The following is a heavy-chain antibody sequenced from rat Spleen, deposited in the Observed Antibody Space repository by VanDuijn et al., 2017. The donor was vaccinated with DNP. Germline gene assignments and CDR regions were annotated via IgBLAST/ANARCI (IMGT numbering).Heavy chain of an antibody. D-gene: IGHD1-11*01. Sequence: EVQLQESGPGLVKPSQSLSLTCSVTGYSITSAYRWNWIRKFPGNKLEWMGFISSAGSTNYNPSLKSRISITRDTSKNQFFLQVNSVTTEDTATYSFARLHYGLDYWGQGVIVTVSS. CDR1: GYSITSAYR. J-gene: IGHJ2*01. V-gene: IGHV3-3*01. CDR2: ISSAGST. CDR3: ARLHYGLDY.